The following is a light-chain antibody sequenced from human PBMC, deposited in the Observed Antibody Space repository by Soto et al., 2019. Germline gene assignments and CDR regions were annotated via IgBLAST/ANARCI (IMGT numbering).Light chain of an antibody. V-gene: IGKV3D-15*01. J-gene: IGKJ1*01. CDR1: ERVSSN. Sequence: IVMTQSPATLSVSPGERATLSCRASERVSSNLAWYQQKPGQAPRLLLYATSTRAMGIPARFRGSGSGTEFTLTISSLQSVDFAVYYCHQYHNWPRTFGQGTKVEIK. CDR3: HQYHNWPRT. CDR2: ATS.